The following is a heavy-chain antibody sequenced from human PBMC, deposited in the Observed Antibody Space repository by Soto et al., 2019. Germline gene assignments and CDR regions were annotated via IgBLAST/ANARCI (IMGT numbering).Heavy chain of an antibody. D-gene: IGHD1-26*01. CDR3: ATLRSSGSYAGRVY. V-gene: IGHV3-30*03. J-gene: IGHJ4*02. CDR1: GFTFSSYG. Sequence: PGGSLRLSXAASGFTFSSYGMHWVRQAPGKGLEWVAVISYDGSNKYYADSVKGRFTISRDNSKNTLYLQMNSLRAEDTAVYYCATLRSSGSYAGRVYWGQGTLVTVSS. CDR2: ISYDGSNK.